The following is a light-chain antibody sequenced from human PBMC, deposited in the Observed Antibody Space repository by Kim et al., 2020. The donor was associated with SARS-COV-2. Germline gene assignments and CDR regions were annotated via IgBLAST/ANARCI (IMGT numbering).Light chain of an antibody. J-gene: IGKJ1*01. CDR2: GAS. CDR1: RNMIKNH. CDR3: QQYDSSPWT. V-gene: IGKV3-20*01. Sequence: SPGERGTLSCRASRNMIKNHLAWDQKKPGQAPRLVIYGASRRATGIPDRFSGSGSGTDFTLTISRLEPEDFAVYYCQQYDSSPWTFGQGTKVDIK.